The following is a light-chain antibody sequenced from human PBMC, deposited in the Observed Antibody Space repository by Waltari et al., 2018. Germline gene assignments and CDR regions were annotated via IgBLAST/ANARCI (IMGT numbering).Light chain of an antibody. CDR1: QSISSN. CDR3: QQYNKWPT. J-gene: IGKJ1*01. Sequence: EIVMTQSPATLSVSPGGRATISCRASQSISSNVAWYQQKPGQAPRLLIFGASTRATGFPARFSGSGSGTEFTLTISSLQSEDFAVYYCQQYNKWPTFGQGTKVEIK. V-gene: IGKV3-15*01. CDR2: GAS.